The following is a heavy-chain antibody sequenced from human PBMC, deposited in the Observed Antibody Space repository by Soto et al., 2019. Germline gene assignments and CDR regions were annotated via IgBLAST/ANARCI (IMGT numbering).Heavy chain of an antibody. V-gene: IGHV1-69*13. CDR1: GGTFSIYA. CDR2: IIPIFGTA. CDR3: ARAGYYGSGPYGMDV. Sequence: SVKVSCKASGGTFSIYAISGVRQSPLQGLEWMGGIIPIFGTANYAQKFQGRVTITADESTSTAYMELSSLRSEDTAVYYCARAGYYGSGPYGMDVWGQGTTVTVSS. J-gene: IGHJ6*02. D-gene: IGHD3-10*01.